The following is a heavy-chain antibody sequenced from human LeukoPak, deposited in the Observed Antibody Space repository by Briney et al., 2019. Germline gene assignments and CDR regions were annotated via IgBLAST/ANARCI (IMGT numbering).Heavy chain of an antibody. CDR1: GGTFISYA. J-gene: IGHJ4*02. CDR2: IIPIFGTA. CDR3: ARGGNWYGKKLDY. Sequence: SVKVSCKASGGTFISYAISWVRQAPGQGLEWMGGIIPIFGTANYAQKFQGRVTITADESTSTAYMELSSLRSEDTAVYYCARGGNWYGKKLDYWGQGTLVTVSS. D-gene: IGHD4-23*01. V-gene: IGHV1-69*13.